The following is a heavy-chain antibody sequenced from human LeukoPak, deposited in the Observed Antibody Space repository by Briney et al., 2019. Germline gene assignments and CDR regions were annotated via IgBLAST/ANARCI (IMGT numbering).Heavy chain of an antibody. D-gene: IGHD2-2*01. CDR2: INPSGGST. V-gene: IGHV1-46*02. J-gene: IGHJ4*02. CDR1: GYTFNSYY. Sequence: ASVRVSCKASGYTFNSYYMHWVRQAPGQGLKCMGIINPSGGSTSYAQKFQGRVTMTRDTSTSTVYMELSSLRSEDTAVYYCARESKVVPAAGYFDYWGQGTLVTVSS. CDR3: ARESKVVPAAGYFDY.